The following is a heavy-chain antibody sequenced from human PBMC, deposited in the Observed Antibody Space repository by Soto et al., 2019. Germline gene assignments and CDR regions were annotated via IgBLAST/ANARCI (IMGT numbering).Heavy chain of an antibody. J-gene: IGHJ4*02. CDR1: GFPFSTYA. Sequence: DVHLVESGGGLVQPGGSLRLSCAVSGFPFSTYAMHWVRQAPGKGLECISYINSDSTTTFHADAVKGRFTVSRDNAKNSLYIQMSSLRHEDTAVYYCARDLSHWGQGTLVTVSS. V-gene: IGHV3-48*02. CDR2: INSDSTTT. CDR3: ARDLSH.